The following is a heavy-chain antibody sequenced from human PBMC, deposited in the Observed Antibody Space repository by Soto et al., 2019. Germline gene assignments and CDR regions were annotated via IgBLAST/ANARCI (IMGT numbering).Heavy chain of an antibody. D-gene: IGHD3-10*01. J-gene: IGHJ6*02. V-gene: IGHV3-30*18. CDR2: ISYDGILK. Sequence: GGSLRLSCAVSGFTFSAFGMHWVRQAPGKGLEWVAIISYDGILKYYADSVKGRFTISRDTSKGALYLQMNSLTPEDTAVYYCAKDFKVSGGHYGSLNYYYGMDVWGQGTTVTVSS. CDR3: AKDFKVSGGHYGSLNYYYGMDV. CDR1: GFTFSAFG.